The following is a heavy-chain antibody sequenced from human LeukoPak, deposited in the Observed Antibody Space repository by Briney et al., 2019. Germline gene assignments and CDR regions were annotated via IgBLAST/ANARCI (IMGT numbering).Heavy chain of an antibody. CDR2: ISSSSSTI. CDR1: GFTFSTYS. D-gene: IGHD6-19*01. Sequence: GGSLRLSCAASGFTFSTYSMNWDRQSPGKGLEWVSYISSSSSTIYYADSVKGRFTISRDNAKNSLYLQMNSLRAEDTGVYYCGREWQLLVDYWGQGTLVTVSS. J-gene: IGHJ4*02. V-gene: IGHV3-48*01. CDR3: GREWQLLVDY.